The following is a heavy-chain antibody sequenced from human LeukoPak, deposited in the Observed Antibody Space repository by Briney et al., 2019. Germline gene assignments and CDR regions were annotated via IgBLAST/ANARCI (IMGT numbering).Heavy chain of an antibody. CDR2: IYYTGNI. V-gene: IGHV4-39*07. J-gene: IGHJ4*02. CDR3: ARGSYGSGSLFDY. D-gene: IGHD3-10*01. Sequence: SETLSLICSVSGGSISSSSYYWGWVRQPPGKALEWIASIYYTGNIYDNPSLKSRVTLSVDTSENQFSMKLSSVTAADTAVYYCARGSYGSGSLFDYWGQGTLVTVSS. CDR1: GGSISSSSYY.